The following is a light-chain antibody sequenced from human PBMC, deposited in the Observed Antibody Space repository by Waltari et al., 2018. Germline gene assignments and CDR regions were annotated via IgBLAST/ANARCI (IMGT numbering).Light chain of an antibody. CDR1: QSVSTY. J-gene: IGKJ2*01. Sequence: EIVLTQSPATLSLSPGERATLSCRASQSVSTYLTWYQQKPGQAPRLRMLDASRRATGVPARFSGSGSGTDFTLTISSLQPEDFAVYYCQQRGNWPSGYTFGQGTKLEIK. CDR2: DAS. CDR3: QQRGNWPSGYT. V-gene: IGKV3-11*01.